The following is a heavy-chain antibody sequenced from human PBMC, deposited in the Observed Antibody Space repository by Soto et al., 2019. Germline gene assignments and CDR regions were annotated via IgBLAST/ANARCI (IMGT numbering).Heavy chain of an antibody. D-gene: IGHD3-3*01. V-gene: IGHV4-34*01. J-gene: IGHJ5*02. Sequence: PSETPSLTCSVYGGSFSGYYWSWIRPPPGKGLEWIGEINHSGSTNYHTHLKSRVTISVDTSKNQFSLKLSSVTAAETSVYYCARDLEWILYNWFDPWGQGTLVNAPQ. CDR2: INHSGST. CDR3: ARDLEWILYNWFDP. CDR1: GGSFSGYY.